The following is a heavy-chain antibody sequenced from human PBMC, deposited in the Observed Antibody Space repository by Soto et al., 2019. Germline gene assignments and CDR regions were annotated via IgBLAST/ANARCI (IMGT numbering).Heavy chain of an antibody. J-gene: IGHJ5*02. CDR1: GGSISSGDYC. CDR3: ARVVVAAKGGWFDP. CDR2: IYNSGGT. Sequence: QLQLQESGSGLVKPSQTLSLTCAVSGGSISSGDYCWCWIRQPAGKGLEWIGYIYNSGGTYYNPSLKSRVTISVDRSKNQFSLKLSSVTAADTAVYYCARVVVAAKGGWFDPWGQGTLVTVSS. D-gene: IGHD2-15*01. V-gene: IGHV4-30-2*01.